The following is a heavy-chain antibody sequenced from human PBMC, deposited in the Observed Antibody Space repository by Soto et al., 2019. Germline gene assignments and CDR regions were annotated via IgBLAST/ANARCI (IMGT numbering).Heavy chain of an antibody. CDR1: GGSISSYY. Sequence: SETLSLTWTVSGGSISSYYWIWIRQPPGKGLEWIGYIYYSGSTNYNPSLKSRVTISVDTSKNQFSLKLNSMTAADTAVYYCARHNYGSGSTYFDYWGQGTLVTVSS. D-gene: IGHD3-10*01. CDR3: ARHNYGSGSTYFDY. CDR2: IYYSGST. V-gene: IGHV4-59*08. J-gene: IGHJ4*02.